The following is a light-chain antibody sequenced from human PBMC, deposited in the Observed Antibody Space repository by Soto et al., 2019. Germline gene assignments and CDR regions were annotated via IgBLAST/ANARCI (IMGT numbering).Light chain of an antibody. Sequence: QSALTQPASVSGSPGQSITISCTGTSSDVGGYNYVSWYQQHPGKAPKLMIYEVSNRPSGVSNRFSGSKSGNTAFLTISGLQAEDEADYYCSSYTSSSTSLYVFGTGTKVTVL. J-gene: IGLJ1*01. V-gene: IGLV2-14*01. CDR1: SSDVGGYNY. CDR2: EVS. CDR3: SSYTSSSTSLYV.